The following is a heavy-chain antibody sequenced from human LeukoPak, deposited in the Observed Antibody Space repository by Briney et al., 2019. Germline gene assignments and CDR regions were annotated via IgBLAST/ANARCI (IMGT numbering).Heavy chain of an antibody. CDR1: GFTFSSYG. V-gene: IGHV3-23*01. J-gene: IGHJ4*02. CDR2: ISGSGGST. CDR3: AKDVGATTYYFDY. Sequence: GGTLRLSCAASGFTFSSYGMSWVRQAPGKGLEWVSAISGSGGSTYYADSVKGRFTISRDNSKNTLYLQMNSLRAEDTAVYYCAKDVGATTYYFDYWGQGTLVTVSS. D-gene: IGHD1-26*01.